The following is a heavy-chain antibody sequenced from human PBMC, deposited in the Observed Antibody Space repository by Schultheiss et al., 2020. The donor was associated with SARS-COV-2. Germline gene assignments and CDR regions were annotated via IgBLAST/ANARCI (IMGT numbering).Heavy chain of an antibody. D-gene: IGHD2-2*01. CDR2: IYYSGST. V-gene: IGHV4-39*07. CDR3: ARYDCSSTSCYQGDAFDI. Sequence: SETLSLTCTVSGGSISSSSYYWGWIRQPPGKGLEWIGSIYYSGSTNYKPSLKSRVTISVDTSKNQFSLKLSSVTAADTAVYYCARYDCSSTSCYQGDAFDIWGQGTMVTVSS. J-gene: IGHJ3*02. CDR1: GGSISSSSYY.